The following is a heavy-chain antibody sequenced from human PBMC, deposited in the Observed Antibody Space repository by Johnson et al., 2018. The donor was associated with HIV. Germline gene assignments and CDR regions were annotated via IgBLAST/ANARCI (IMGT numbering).Heavy chain of an antibody. J-gene: IGHJ3*02. V-gene: IGHV3-33*01. D-gene: IGHD3-10*01. CDR3: ARVGGSWMLDAFDI. CDR1: GFTFSNSG. Sequence: QVQLVESGGGVVQPGRSLRLSCAASGFTFSNSGMHWVRQAPGKGLEWVAVIWYDGSKKYYADSVKGRFTISRDNSKNTLYLQMNSLRAGDSAVYYCARVGGSWMLDAFDIWGQGTVVTVSS. CDR2: IWYDGSKK.